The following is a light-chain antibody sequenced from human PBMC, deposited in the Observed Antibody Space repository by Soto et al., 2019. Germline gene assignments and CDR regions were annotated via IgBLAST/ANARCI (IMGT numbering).Light chain of an antibody. CDR1: SSNIGSNY. J-gene: IGLJ1*01. V-gene: IGLV1-47*01. CDR2: RNN. Sequence: QSVLTQPPSASGTPGQRVTISCSGSSSNIGSNYVYWYQQLPGTAPKLLIYRNNQRPSGVPDRFSGSKSGTSASLAISVLRSEDEADYYCAAWDDSLSGYVFGTWTKLTVL. CDR3: AAWDDSLSGYV.